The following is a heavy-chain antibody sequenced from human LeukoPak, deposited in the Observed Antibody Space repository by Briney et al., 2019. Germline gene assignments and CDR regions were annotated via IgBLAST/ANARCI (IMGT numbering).Heavy chain of an antibody. J-gene: IGHJ4*02. V-gene: IGHV3-23*01. D-gene: IGHD1-20*01. Sequence: GGSLRLSCAASGFTFSSYAMSWVRQAPGKGLEWVSAISSSGGSTYYADSVKGRFTISRDNSKNRLYLQTNSLRAEDTAVYYCARDPGIGITGTTLVYWGQGTLVTVSS. CDR2: ISSSGGST. CDR1: GFTFSSYA. CDR3: ARDPGIGITGTTLVY.